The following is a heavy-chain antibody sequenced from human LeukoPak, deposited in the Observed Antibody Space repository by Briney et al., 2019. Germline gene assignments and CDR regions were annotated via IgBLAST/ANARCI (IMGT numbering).Heavy chain of an antibody. V-gene: IGHV4-34*01. CDR1: GGSFSGYY. D-gene: IGHD4-23*01. Sequence: SETLSLTCAVYGGSFSGYYWSWIRQPPGKGLEWIGEINHSGSTNYNPSLKSRVTISVDTSKNQFSLKLSSVTAADTAVYYCARADYGGNSGPIWFDPWGQGTLVIVSS. CDR3: ARADYGGNSGPIWFDP. J-gene: IGHJ5*02. CDR2: INHSGST.